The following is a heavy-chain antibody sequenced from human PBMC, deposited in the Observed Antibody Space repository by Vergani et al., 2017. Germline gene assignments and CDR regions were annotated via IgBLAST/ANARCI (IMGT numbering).Heavy chain of an antibody. Sequence: QVQLVESGGGVVQPGRSLRLSCAASGFTFSSYAMHWVRQAPGKGLEWVAVISYDGSNKYYADSVKGRFTISRDNSKNTLYLQMNSLRAEDTAVYYCAKVAHTAMTFDYWGQGTLVTVSS. CDR1: GFTFSSYA. CDR2: ISYDGSNK. CDR3: AKVAHTAMTFDY. D-gene: IGHD5-18*01. V-gene: IGHV3-30*07. J-gene: IGHJ4*02.